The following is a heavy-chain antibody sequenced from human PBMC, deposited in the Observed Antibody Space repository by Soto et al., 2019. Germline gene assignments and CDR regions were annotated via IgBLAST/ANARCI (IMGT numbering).Heavy chain of an antibody. J-gene: IGHJ4*02. CDR3: ASFNYYDGSGYYRY. D-gene: IGHD3-22*01. Sequence: GGSLRLSCAASGFTVSDNYMSWVRQAPGKGLEWVSVIYSGGSTYYADSVKGRFTISRDNPKNTLDLQMNSLRAEDTVVYYCASFNYYDGSGYYRYWGQGTLVTVSS. V-gene: IGHV3-66*01. CDR2: IYSGGST. CDR1: GFTVSDNY.